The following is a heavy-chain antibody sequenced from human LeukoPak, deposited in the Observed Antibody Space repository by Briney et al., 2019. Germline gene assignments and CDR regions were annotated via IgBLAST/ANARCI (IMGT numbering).Heavy chain of an antibody. CDR2: IYPGDSDT. V-gene: IGHV5-51*01. CDR1: GYRFTSYW. Sequence: GESLEISCKGSGYRFTSYWIGWVRQMPGKGLEWMGIIYPGDSDTRYSPSFRGQVTISADKSINTAYLQWSSLKASDSAMYYCARRLGGADVFDIWGQGTMVTVSS. CDR3: ARRLGGADVFDI. J-gene: IGHJ3*02. D-gene: IGHD3-16*01.